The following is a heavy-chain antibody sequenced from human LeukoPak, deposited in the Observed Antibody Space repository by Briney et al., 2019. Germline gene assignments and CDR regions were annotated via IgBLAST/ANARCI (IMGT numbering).Heavy chain of an antibody. CDR2: IKQDGSEK. CDR3: ARSTPMVFRHFDY. J-gene: IGHJ4*02. Sequence: GGSLRLSCAASGFTFSSYWMSWVRQAPGKGLEWVANIKQDGSEKYYVDSVKGRFTISRDNAKNSLYLQMNSLRAEDTAVYYCARSTPMVFRHFDYWGQGTLVTVSS. D-gene: IGHD3-10*01. CDR1: GFTFSSYW. V-gene: IGHV3-7*01.